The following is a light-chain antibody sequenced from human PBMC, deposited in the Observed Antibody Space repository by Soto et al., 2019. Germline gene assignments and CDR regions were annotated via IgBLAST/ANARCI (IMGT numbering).Light chain of an antibody. J-gene: IGKJ2*01. CDR3: QQYNNWPYT. Sequence: EIVMTQSPATLSVSPGERATLSCRASQSVSSNLAWHQQKPGQAPRLLIYNASTRATGIPARFSGSGSGTEFTLTISSLQSEDFAIYYCQQYNNWPYTFGQGTTREIK. CDR2: NAS. CDR1: QSVSSN. V-gene: IGKV3-15*01.